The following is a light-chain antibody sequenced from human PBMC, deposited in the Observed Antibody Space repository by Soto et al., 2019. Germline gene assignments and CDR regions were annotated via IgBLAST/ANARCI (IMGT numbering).Light chain of an antibody. J-gene: IGKJ4*01. CDR3: QQANSFPLT. CDR1: QGISSW. V-gene: IGKV1-12*01. Sequence: DIQMTQSPSSVSSSGGDRVTITCRASQGISSWLAWYQQKPGKAPKLLIYAASSMQSGVPSRFSGRGSGTDFTLTISILQAEDVVTYYWQQANSFPLTFGGGTKVEIK. CDR2: AAS.